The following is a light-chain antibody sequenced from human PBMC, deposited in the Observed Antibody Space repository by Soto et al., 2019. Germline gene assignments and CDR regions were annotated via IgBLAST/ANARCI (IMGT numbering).Light chain of an antibody. CDR2: DVN. CDR1: SSDIGGYNF. J-gene: IGLJ2*01. CDR3: SSYSGSSTLVV. V-gene: IGLV2-14*03. Sequence: QSALTQPASVSGSPGQSIAISCTGTSSDIGGYNFVSWYQQHPGKAPKLVIYDVNIRPSGVSDRFSGSKSGNTASLTISGLRAEDEADYYCSSYSGSSTLVVFGGGTKVTVL.